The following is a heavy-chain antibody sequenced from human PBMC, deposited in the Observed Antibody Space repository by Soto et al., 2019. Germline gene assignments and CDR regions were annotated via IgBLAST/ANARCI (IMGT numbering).Heavy chain of an antibody. Sequence: GASVKVSCKASGYTFTGYYMHWVRQAPGQGLEWMGWINPNSGGTNYAQKFQGWVTMTRDTSISTAYMELSRLRSDDTAVYYCARVAPVNSSSFDPYGMDFWGQGTTVPVSS. CDR2: INPNSGGT. D-gene: IGHD6-6*01. J-gene: IGHJ6*02. CDR1: GYTFTGYY. CDR3: ARVAPVNSSSFDPYGMDF. V-gene: IGHV1-2*04.